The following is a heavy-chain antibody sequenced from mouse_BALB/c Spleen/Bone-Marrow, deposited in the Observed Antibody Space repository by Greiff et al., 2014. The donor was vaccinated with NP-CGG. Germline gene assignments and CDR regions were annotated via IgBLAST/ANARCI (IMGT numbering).Heavy chain of an antibody. CDR1: GYAFSSYW. D-gene: IGHD4-1*01. CDR3: ARVRNWADY. Sequence: VQLQQSGAELVRPGSSVKISCKASGYAFSSYWMNWVKQRPGQGLEWIGQTYPGYGDTNYNGKFKGKATLTADKSSSTAYMQLSSLTSEDSAVYFCARVRNWADYWGQGTTLTVSS. CDR2: TYPGYGDT. J-gene: IGHJ2*01. V-gene: IGHV1-80*01.